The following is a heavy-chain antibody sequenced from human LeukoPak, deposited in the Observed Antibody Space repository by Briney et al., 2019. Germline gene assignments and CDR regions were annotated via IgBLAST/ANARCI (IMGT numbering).Heavy chain of an antibody. D-gene: IGHD3-22*01. CDR2: IIPIFGTA. J-gene: IGHJ5*02. V-gene: IGHV1-69*05. CDR1: GGTFSSYA. CDR3: ARESGNYDSSGYYVNWLDP. Sequence: ASVKVSCKASGGTFSSYAISWVRQAPGQGLEWMGGIIPIFGTANYAQKFQGRVTITTDESTSTAYMELSSLRSEDTAVYYCARESGNYDSSGYYVNWLDPWGRGTLVTVSS.